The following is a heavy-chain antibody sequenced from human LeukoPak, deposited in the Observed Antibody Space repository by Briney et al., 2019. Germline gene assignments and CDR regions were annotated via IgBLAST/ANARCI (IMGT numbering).Heavy chain of an antibody. J-gene: IGHJ4*02. CDR1: GCTFSRYW. V-gene: IGHV3-74*01. CDR2: INSDGSST. Sequence: GGSRRRACAASGCTFSRYWMHWVRQAPGKGLVWVSRINSDGSSTSYADSVKGRFTISRDNAKNTLYLQMNSLRAEDTAVYYCARGRYFDYWGQGTLVTVSS. CDR3: ARGRYFDY.